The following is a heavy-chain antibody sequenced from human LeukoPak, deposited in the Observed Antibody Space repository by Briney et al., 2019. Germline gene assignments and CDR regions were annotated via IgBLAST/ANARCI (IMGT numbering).Heavy chain of an antibody. V-gene: IGHV6-1*01. CDR2: TYYRSKWYN. J-gene: IGHJ1*01. CDR1: GGSVSSNSAA. Sequence: SQTLSLTCAISGGSVSSNSAAGNGIRQSPSRGLEWLGRTYYRSKWYNDYAVSVKSLITINADTSKNQFSLQLNSVTPEDTAVYYCARSRITMIEHWGQGTLVTVSS. D-gene: IGHD3-22*01. CDR3: ARSRITMIEH.